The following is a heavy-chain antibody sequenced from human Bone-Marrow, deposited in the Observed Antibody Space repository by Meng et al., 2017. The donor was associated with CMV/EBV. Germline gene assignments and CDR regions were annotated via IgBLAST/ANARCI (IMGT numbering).Heavy chain of an antibody. V-gene: IGHV4-4*02. CDR3: ARFFQGYFDY. Sequence: SETLSLTCAVSGGSISSSNWWSWVRQPPGKGLEWIGEIYHSGSTNYNPSLKSRITMSVDTSKNQFYVKLASVTAADTAVYYCARFFQGYFDYWGQGTLVTVSS. CDR1: GGSISSSNW. J-gene: IGHJ4*02. D-gene: IGHD3-3*01. CDR2: IYHSGST.